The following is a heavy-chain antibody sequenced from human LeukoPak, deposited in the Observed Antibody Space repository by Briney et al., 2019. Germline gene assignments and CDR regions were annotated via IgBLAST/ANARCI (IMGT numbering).Heavy chain of an antibody. Sequence: KPSETLSLTCAVYGGSFSGYYWSWIRQPPGKGLEWIGEINHSGSTYYNPSLKSRVTISVDTSKNQFSLKLSSVTAADTAVYYCARRTVVVPAAVGGFDYWDQGTLVTVSS. V-gene: IGHV4-34*01. D-gene: IGHD2-2*01. CDR2: INHSGST. CDR1: GGSFSGYY. J-gene: IGHJ4*02. CDR3: ARRTVVVPAAVGGFDY.